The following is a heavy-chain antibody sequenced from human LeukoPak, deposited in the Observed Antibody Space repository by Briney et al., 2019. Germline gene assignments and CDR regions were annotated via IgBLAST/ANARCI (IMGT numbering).Heavy chain of an antibody. Sequence: GASVKISCKASGYTFINYGISWVRQAPGQGLEWMGWISAYNGNTNYAQKLQGRVTMTTDTSTSTAYMELRSLRSDDTAVYYCARRYYDFWSGYYPHYYYMDVWGKGTTVTVSS. J-gene: IGHJ6*03. D-gene: IGHD3-3*01. CDR2: ISAYNGNT. CDR3: ARRYYDFWSGYYPHYYYMDV. CDR1: GYTFINYG. V-gene: IGHV1-18*01.